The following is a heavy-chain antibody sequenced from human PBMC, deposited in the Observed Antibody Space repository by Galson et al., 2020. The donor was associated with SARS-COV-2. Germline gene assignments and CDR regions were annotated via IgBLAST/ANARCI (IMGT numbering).Heavy chain of an antibody. CDR1: GYSINRDFY. J-gene: IGHJ2*01. Sequence: SETLSLTCAVSGYSINRDFYWAWIRQPPGKGLEWIGSIHHSGTTYQNPSLKSRVAMSLDTSKNQFSLNLSSVTAADTAVYYCARPSSSGYYSSGYFDLWGRGTLVAVSS. D-gene: IGHD3-22*01. V-gene: IGHV4-38-2*01. CDR3: ARPSSSGYYSSGYFDL. CDR2: IHHSGTT.